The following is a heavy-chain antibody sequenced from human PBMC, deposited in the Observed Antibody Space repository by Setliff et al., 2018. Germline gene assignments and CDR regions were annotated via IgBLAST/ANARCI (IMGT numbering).Heavy chain of an antibody. J-gene: IGHJ4*02. Sequence: SETLSLTCAVSGGSISSSNWWSWVRQPPGKGLEWIGEIYHSGSTNYNPSLKSRVTISVDKSKNQFSLKLSSVTAADTAVYYRARGSSSWYALFDYWGQGTLVTVSS. CDR3: ARGSSSWYALFDY. V-gene: IGHV4-4*02. D-gene: IGHD6-13*01. CDR1: GGSISSSNW. CDR2: IYHSGST.